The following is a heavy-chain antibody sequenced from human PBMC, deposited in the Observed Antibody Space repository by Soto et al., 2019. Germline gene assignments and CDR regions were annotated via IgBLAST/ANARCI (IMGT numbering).Heavy chain of an antibody. D-gene: IGHD2-2*01. CDR1: GYTFTSYY. CDR2: INPSGGST. J-gene: IGHJ6*02. Sequence: ASVKVSCKASGYTFTSYYMHWVRQAPGQGLEWMGIINPSGGSTSYAQKFQGRVTMTRDTSTSTVYMELSSLRSEDTAVYYCARGVVPDGYYYYGMDVWGQGTKVTVSS. CDR3: ARGVVPDGYYYYGMDV. V-gene: IGHV1-46*03.